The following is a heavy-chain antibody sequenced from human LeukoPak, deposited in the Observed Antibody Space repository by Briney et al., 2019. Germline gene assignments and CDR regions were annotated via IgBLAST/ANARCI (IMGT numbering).Heavy chain of an antibody. J-gene: IGHJ4*02. D-gene: IGHD3-22*01. CDR1: GASITSSHW. Sequence: KPSETLSLTCAVSGASITSSHWWSWARQHPGKGLEWIGYIYHSGSTYYNPSLKSRVTLSVDTSRSQFALNLSSVTAADTAVYYCARGRYYYDSRGYYKQYYFDYWGQGTLVTVSS. V-gene: IGHV4-4*02. CDR3: ARGRYYYDSRGYYKQYYFDY. CDR2: IYHSGST.